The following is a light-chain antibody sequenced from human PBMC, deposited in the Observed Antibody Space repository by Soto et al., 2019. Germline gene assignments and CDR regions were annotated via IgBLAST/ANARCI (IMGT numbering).Light chain of an antibody. V-gene: IGKV1-39*01. CDR3: QQSYSTPHT. Sequence: DIQMTQSPSSLSASVGDRVTITCRASQSISNYLNWYQHKPGKPPNLLIYAASSLQSGVSSKFSGSGSETDFTLTISSLQPEDFATYYCQQSYSTPHTFGQGTKLEI. CDR1: QSISNY. J-gene: IGKJ2*01. CDR2: AAS.